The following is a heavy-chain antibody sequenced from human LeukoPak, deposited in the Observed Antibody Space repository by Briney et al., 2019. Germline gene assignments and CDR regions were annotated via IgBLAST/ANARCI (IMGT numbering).Heavy chain of an antibody. CDR3: VRRLFGEPRVDY. V-gene: IGHV4-34*01. CDR1: GGSFSGYY. D-gene: IGHD3-10*01. Sequence: SQTLSLTCAVYGGSFSGYYWSWNRQPPGKGLEWIGEINHSGSTNYNPSLKSRVTISVDTSKNQFSLKLSSVTAADTAVYYCVRRLFGEPRVDYWGQGTLVTVSA. J-gene: IGHJ4*02. CDR2: INHSGST.